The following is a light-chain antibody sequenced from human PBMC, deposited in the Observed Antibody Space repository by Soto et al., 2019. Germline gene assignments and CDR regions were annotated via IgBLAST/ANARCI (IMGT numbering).Light chain of an antibody. V-gene: IGKV3-15*01. CDR2: GAS. CDR1: QPVSDK. CDR3: QQYDQWPIT. Sequence: EVVMTQAPANLSVSPGVGSTLSGWACQPVSDKLAWYQQKPGQAPRLLIYGASARALGIPDRFSGSGSGTEFSFTVTSLQSEDFAVYYCQQYDQWPITFGQGTRLEIK. J-gene: IGKJ5*01.